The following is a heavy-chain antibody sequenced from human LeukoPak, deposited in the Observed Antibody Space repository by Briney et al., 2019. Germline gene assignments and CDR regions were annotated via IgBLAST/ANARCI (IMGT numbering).Heavy chain of an antibody. D-gene: IGHD2-21*02. CDR3: AREDHTNCGGDCYAFDI. J-gene: IGHJ3*02. CDR1: GYTFTSYA. V-gene: IGHV1-69*04. Sequence: GASVKVSCKASGYTFTSYAMNWVRQAPGQGLEWMGRIIPILGIANYAQKFQGRVTITADKSTSTAYMELSSLRSEDTAVYYCAREDHTNCGGDCYAFDIWGQGTMVTVSS. CDR2: IIPILGIA.